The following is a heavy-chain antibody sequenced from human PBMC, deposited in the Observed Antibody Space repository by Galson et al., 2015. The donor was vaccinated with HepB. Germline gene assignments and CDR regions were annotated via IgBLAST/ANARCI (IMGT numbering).Heavy chain of an antibody. J-gene: IGHJ4*02. D-gene: IGHD6-19*01. CDR2: ISYDGSNK. CDR3: AKDGGSGWNDY. CDR1: GFTFSSYA. Sequence: SLRLSCAASGFTFSSYAMSWVRQAPGKGLEWVAVISYDGSNKYYADSVKGRFTISRDNSKNTLYLQMNSLRAEDTAVYYCAKDGGSGWNDYWGQGTLVTVSS. V-gene: IGHV3-30*18.